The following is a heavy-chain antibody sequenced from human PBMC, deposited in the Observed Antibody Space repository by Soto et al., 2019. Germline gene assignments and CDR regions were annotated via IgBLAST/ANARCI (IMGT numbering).Heavy chain of an antibody. CDR3: SSHFSVDPFDY. Sequence: QLQLQESGPGLVKPSETLSLTCTVSGDSITSNSYFWAWIRQPPGQGLEWIGSIYYSGSTYHNPSLKSGIPVSVDGSNNPFALKLTSVTAADTAVYYCSSHFSVDPFDYWGQGALVTVSS. CDR1: GDSITSNSYF. J-gene: IGHJ4*02. V-gene: IGHV4-39*01. D-gene: IGHD3-9*01. CDR2: IYYSGST.